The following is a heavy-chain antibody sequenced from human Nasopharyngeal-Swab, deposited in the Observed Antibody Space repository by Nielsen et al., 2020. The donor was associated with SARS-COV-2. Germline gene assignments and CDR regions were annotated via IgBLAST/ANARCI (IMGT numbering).Heavy chain of an antibody. D-gene: IGHD3-10*01. CDR3: ARDYYGSGSYDVLGLYYYGMDV. Sequence: SETLSLTCTVSGGSISSSSYYWGWIRQPPGKGLEWIGSIYYSGSTYYNPSLKSRVTISVDTSKNQFSLKLSFVTAADTAVYYCARDYYGSGSYDVLGLYYYGMDVWGQGTTVTVSS. CDR2: IYYSGST. J-gene: IGHJ6*02. V-gene: IGHV4-39*02. CDR1: GGSISSSSYY.